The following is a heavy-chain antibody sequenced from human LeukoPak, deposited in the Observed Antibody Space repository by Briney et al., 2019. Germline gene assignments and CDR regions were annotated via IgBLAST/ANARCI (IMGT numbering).Heavy chain of an antibody. J-gene: IGHJ3*02. CDR3: AKDGYSSGWYGCDAFDI. CDR2: ISGSGGST. V-gene: IGHV3-23*01. CDR1: GSTFSSYA. Sequence: PGGSLRLSCAASGSTFSSYAMSWVRQAPGKGLEWVSAISGSGGSTYYADSVKGRFTISRDNSKNTLYLQMNSLRAEDTAVYYCAKDGYSSGWYGCDAFDIWGQAIKVAVSS. D-gene: IGHD6-19*01.